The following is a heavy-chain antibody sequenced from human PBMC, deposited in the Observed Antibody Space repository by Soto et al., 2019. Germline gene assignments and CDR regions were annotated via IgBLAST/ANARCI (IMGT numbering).Heavy chain of an antibody. CDR1: GGSFSGYY. D-gene: IGHD3-10*01. V-gene: IGHV4-34*01. J-gene: IGHJ5*02. CDR2: INHSGST. Sequence: PSETLSLTCAVYGGSFSGYYWSWIRQPLGKGLEWIGEINHSGSTNYNPSLKSRVTISVDTSKNQFSLKLSSVTAADTAVYYCARAIMVRGVIKRNWFDPWGQGTLVTVSS. CDR3: ARAIMVRGVIKRNWFDP.